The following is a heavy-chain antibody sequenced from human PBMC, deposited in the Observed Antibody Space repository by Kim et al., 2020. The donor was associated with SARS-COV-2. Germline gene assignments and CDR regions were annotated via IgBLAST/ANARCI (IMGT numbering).Heavy chain of an antibody. CDR2: IYYSGST. D-gene: IGHD1-1*01. Sequence: SETLSLTCTVSGGSISSSSYYWGWIRQPPGKGLEWIGSIYYSGSTYYNPSLKSRVTISVDTSKNQFSLKLSSVTAADTAVYYCATPKPLGTTGDYFDYWGQGTLVTVSS. J-gene: IGHJ4*02. CDR1: GGSISSSSYY. CDR3: ATPKPLGTTGDYFDY. V-gene: IGHV4-39*01.